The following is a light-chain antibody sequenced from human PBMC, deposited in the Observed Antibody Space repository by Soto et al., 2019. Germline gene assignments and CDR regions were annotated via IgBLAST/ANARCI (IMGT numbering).Light chain of an antibody. J-gene: IGKJ2*01. CDR3: QQSSSTPVT. V-gene: IGKV1-39*01. CDR1: QSISSY. CDR2: AAS. Sequence: DIQMTESPSFLSASVGDRVTITCRASQSISSYLNWYQQKPGKAPKPLIYAASSLQSGVPSRFSGRGSGTDFTLTTTSLQPEDFATYYCQQSSSTPVTFGLGTKLEIK.